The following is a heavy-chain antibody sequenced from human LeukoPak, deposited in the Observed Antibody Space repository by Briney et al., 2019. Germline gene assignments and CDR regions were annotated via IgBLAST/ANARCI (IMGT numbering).Heavy chain of an antibody. CDR3: ARGTTAPNDY. D-gene: IGHD4-17*01. V-gene: IGHV3-7*01. Sequence: GGSLRLSCAASGFTFSSYWMIWVRQAPGKGLEWVANIRQDGSEKYYVASVRGRFTISRDNAKNSLCLQMNSLRREDTAVYYCARGTTAPNDYWGQGTLVTVSS. J-gene: IGHJ4*02. CDR1: GFTFSSYW. CDR2: IRQDGSEK.